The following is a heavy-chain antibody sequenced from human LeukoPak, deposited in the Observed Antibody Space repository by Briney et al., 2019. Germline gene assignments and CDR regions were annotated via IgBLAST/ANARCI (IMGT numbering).Heavy chain of an antibody. CDR3: AKGAAGTLVGHYFDS. J-gene: IGHJ4*02. CDR2: ISGSGGDT. V-gene: IGHV3-23*01. CDR1: GFTFSSYA. Sequence: PGGSLRLSCAASGFTFSSYAMSWVRQAPGKGLEWVSSISGSGGDTRYADSVKGRFSISRDNSKNTLYVKMNSLGAEDTAVYYCAKGAAGTLVGHYFDSWGQGTLVTVSS. D-gene: IGHD2-21*01.